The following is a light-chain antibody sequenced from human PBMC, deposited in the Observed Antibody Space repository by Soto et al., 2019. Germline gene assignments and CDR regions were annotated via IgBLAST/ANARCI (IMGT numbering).Light chain of an antibody. CDR3: CSSAGSSLYV. CDR1: SSDVGSYNL. J-gene: IGLJ1*01. CDR2: EGT. V-gene: IGLV2-23*01. Sequence: QSALTQPASVSGSPGQSIAISCTGTSSDVGSYNLVSWYQQHPGKAPKLMIYEGTKRPSGVSNRFSGSKSGNTASLTISGLQAEDEADYYCCSSAGSSLYVFGSGTKVTV.